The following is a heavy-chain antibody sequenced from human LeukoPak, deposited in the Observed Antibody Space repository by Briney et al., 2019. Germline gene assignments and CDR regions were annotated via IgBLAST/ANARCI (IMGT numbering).Heavy chain of an antibody. CDR1: GFIFSTYG. J-gene: IGHJ4*02. CDR3: AKDRITPFDY. D-gene: IGHD2-15*01. Sequence: GGSLRLSCAASGFIFSTYGMYWVRQAPGKGLEWVAFIRHDGSIKNYADSVKGRSTISRDNSKNTLYLQMNSLRAEDTAVYYYAKDRITPFDYWGQGTLVTVSS. CDR2: IRHDGSIK. V-gene: IGHV3-30*02.